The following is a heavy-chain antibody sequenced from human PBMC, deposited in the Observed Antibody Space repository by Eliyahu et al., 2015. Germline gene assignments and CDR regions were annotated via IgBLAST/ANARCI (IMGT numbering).Heavy chain of an antibody. D-gene: IGHD2/OR15-2a*01. V-gene: IGHV1-18*01. CDR1: GYIFSSFG. J-gene: IGHJ4*02. CDR3: VRGGQTYYNTTISVPHFDH. Sequence: QVQLVQSGAEVKKPGASVKVSCKASGYIFSSFGXSWVRQAPGHGLEWMGWISSYNGKTNYAQKLQGRVTMTTDTSTTTAFMELRSLRSDDSAVYYCVRGGQTYYNTTISVPHFDHWGQGTLVTVSS. CDR2: ISSYNGKT.